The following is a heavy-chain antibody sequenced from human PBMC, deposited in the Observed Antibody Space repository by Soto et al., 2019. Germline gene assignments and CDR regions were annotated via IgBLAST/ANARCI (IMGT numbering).Heavy chain of an antibody. CDR1: GYTFTSYG. V-gene: IGHV1-18*01. J-gene: IGHJ4*02. CDR3: ATLWFGELSRDY. Sequence: ASVKVSCKASGYTFTSYGISWVRQAPGQGLEWMGWISAYNGNTNYAQKLQGRVTMTTDTSTSTAYMELSSLRSEDTAVYYCATLWFGELSRDYWGQGTLVTVSS. D-gene: IGHD3-10*01. CDR2: ISAYNGNT.